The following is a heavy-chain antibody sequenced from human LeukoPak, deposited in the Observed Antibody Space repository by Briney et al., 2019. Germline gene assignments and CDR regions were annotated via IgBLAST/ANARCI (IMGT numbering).Heavy chain of an antibody. CDR3: ARDESEAHYYDSSGYYS. D-gene: IGHD3-22*01. J-gene: IGHJ4*02. CDR1: GFTVSSNY. V-gene: IGHV3-66*01. CDR2: IYSGGST. Sequence: GGSLRLSCAASGFTVSSNYMSWVRQAPGKGLEWVSVIYSGGSTYYADSVKGRFTISRDNSKNTLYLQMNSLRAEDTAVYYCARDESEAHYYDSSGYYSWGQGTLVTVSS.